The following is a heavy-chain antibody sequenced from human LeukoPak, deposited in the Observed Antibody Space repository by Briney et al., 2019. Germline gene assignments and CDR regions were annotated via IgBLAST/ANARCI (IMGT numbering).Heavy chain of an antibody. CDR2: ISYDGSNK. V-gene: IGHV3-30-3*01. CDR1: GFTFSSYA. CDR3: ARDLSGSYFQYFQH. J-gene: IGHJ1*01. D-gene: IGHD1-26*01. Sequence: QTGGSLRLSCAASGFTFSSYAMHWVRQAPGKGLEWVAVISYDGSNKYYADSVKGRFTISRDNSKNTLYLQMNSLRAEDTAVYYCARDLSGSYFQYFQHWGQGTLVTVSS.